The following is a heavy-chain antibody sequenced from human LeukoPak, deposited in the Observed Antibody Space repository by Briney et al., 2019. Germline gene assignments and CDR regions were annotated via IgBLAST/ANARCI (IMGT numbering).Heavy chain of an antibody. V-gene: IGHV4-34*01. J-gene: IGHJ1*01. CDR3: ARGSHGVYTAEYFQH. CDR2: INHSGST. CDR1: GGSINSYY. Sequence: SETLSLTCTVSGGSINSYYWSWIRQPPGKGLEWIGEINHSGSTNYNPSLKSRVTISVDTSKNQFSLKLSSVTAADTAVYYCARGSHGVYTAEYFQHWGQGTLVTVSS. D-gene: IGHD2-8*01.